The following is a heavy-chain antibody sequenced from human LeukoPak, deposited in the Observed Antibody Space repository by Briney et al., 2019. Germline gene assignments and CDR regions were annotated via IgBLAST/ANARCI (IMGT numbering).Heavy chain of an antibody. J-gene: IGHJ3*02. CDR3: ARVTAARKPNRAFDI. Sequence: SQTLSLTCTVSGGSISSGGYYWSWIRQHPGTGLEWIGYIYYSGSTYYNPSLKSRVTISVDTSKNQFSLKLSSVTAADTAVYYCARVTAARKPNRAFDIWGQGTMVTVSS. CDR2: IYYSGST. D-gene: IGHD6-25*01. CDR1: GGSISSGGYY. V-gene: IGHV4-31*03.